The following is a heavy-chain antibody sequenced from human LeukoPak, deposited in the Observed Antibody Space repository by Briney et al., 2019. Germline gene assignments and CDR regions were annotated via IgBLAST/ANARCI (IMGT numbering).Heavy chain of an antibody. D-gene: IGHD3-10*01. Sequence: GGSLRLSCAASGFTFSSYAMHWVRQAPGKGLEWVAVISYDGSNKYYADSVKGRFTISRDNSKNTLYLQMNSLRAEDTAVYYCARDRRRGGDYYHYYMDVWGKGTTVTVSS. CDR2: ISYDGSNK. CDR3: ARDRRRGGDYYHYYMDV. V-gene: IGHV3-30*04. J-gene: IGHJ6*03. CDR1: GFTFSSYA.